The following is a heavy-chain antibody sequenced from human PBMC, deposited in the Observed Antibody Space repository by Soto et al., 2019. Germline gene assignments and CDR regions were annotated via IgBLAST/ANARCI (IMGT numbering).Heavy chain of an antibody. D-gene: IGHD3-10*01. CDR1: GFTFSGYW. V-gene: IGHV3-74*01. CDR3: ARPPLWFGELPWFDP. Sequence: GSLRLSCAASGFTFSGYWMHWVRQAPGKGLVWVSRINSDGSSTSYADSVKGRFTISRDNAKNTLYLQMNSLRAEDTAVYYCARPPLWFGELPWFDPWGQGTLVTVSS. CDR2: INSDGSST. J-gene: IGHJ5*02.